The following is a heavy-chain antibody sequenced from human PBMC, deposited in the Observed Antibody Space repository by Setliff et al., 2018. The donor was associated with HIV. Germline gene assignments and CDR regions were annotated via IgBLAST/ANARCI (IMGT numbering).Heavy chain of an antibody. CDR3: ARGGYSSKWYSWFDP. J-gene: IGHJ5*01. Sequence: PSETLSLTCTVSGGSINSHYWGWIRQPPGKGLEYIGYIYFTGITNYNPSLQSRVTISIDTTKKQLFLRVRSVTAADTAVYYCARGGYSSKWYSWFDPWGQGTLVTVSS. V-gene: IGHV4-59*11. D-gene: IGHD2-2*01. CDR1: GGSINSHY. CDR2: IYFTGIT.